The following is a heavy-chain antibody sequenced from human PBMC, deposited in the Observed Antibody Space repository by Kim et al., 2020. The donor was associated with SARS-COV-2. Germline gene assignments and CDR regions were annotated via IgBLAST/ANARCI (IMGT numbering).Heavy chain of an antibody. CDR1: GFTFSSYS. Sequence: GGSLRLSCAASGFTFSSYSMNWVRQAPGTGPEWIAYISYSGNTISYSDSVKGRFTISKDNTKNSLYLQMNSLRDEDTAVYYCAREKQGRPDHGLDVWGQG. CDR2: ISYSGNTI. J-gene: IGHJ6*02. D-gene: IGHD6-6*01. CDR3: AREKQGRPDHGLDV. V-gene: IGHV3-48*02.